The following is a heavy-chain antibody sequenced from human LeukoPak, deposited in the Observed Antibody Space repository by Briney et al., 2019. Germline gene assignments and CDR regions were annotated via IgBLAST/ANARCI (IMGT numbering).Heavy chain of an antibody. D-gene: IGHD3-22*01. V-gene: IGHV7-4-1*02. Sequence: ASVKVSCKASGYSFATYAMNWVRQAPGQGLEWMGWINTNTGNPTYAQGFTGRFVFSLDTSVSTAYLQISSLKAEDTVVYYCARLRSDSSGPRDAFDIWGQGTMVTVSS. CDR2: INTNTGNP. J-gene: IGHJ3*02. CDR3: ARLRSDSSGPRDAFDI. CDR1: GYSFATYA.